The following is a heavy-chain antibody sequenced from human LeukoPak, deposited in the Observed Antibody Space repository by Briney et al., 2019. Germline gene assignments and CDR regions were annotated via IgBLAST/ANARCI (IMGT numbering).Heavy chain of an antibody. CDR3: ARDRRFISDILTGYYRTEYYYYMDV. D-gene: IGHD3-9*01. V-gene: IGHV4-61*02. Sequence: SETLSLTCTVSGGSISSGSYYWSRFRQPAGKGLEWIGRIYTSGSTNYNSSLKSRVTISVDRSKNQFSLKLSSVTAADTAVYYCARDRRFISDILTGYYRTEYYYYMDVWGKGTTVTVSS. CDR1: GGSISSGSYY. J-gene: IGHJ6*03. CDR2: IYTSGST.